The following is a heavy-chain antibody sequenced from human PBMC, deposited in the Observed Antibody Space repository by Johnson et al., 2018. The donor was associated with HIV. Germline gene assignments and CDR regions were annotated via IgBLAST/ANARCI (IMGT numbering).Heavy chain of an antibody. D-gene: IGHD3-16*01. J-gene: IGHJ3*02. V-gene: IGHV3-30-3*01. CDR2: ISYDGSNK. CDR3: AKGRSVEGEVRSALDI. CDR1: GFTFSSYA. Sequence: QVQLVESGGGVVQPGRSLRLSCAASGFTFSSYAMHWVRQAPGKRLESVAVISYDGSNKYYADSVKGRFTISRDNAKNPLYLQMNSLRTEDTALYHCAKGRSVEGEVRSALDIWDQGTMVSVAS.